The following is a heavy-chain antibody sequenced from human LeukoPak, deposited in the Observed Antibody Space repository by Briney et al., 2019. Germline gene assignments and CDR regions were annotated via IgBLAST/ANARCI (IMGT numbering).Heavy chain of an antibody. J-gene: IGHJ4*02. CDR1: GFTFINYA. CDR2: ISGGGGRT. CDR3: TKDSDCTSTSCFFDF. Sequence: QPGGSLRLSCAASGFTFINYAMRWVRQAPGKGLEWVSAISGGGGRTYYADSVKGRFTISRDSSKNTLYLQMNSLRAEDTAVYYCTKDSDCTSTSCFFDFWGQGILVTVSS. V-gene: IGHV3-23*01. D-gene: IGHD2-2*01.